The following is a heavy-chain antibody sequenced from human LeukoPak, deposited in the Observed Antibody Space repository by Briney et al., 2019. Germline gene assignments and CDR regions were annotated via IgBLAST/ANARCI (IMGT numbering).Heavy chain of an antibody. CDR1: GGSISSYY. D-gene: IGHD6-13*01. CDR3: ARAPRAAAGLDY. CDR2: IYYSGST. J-gene: IGHJ4*02. Sequence: SETLSLTCTVSGGSISSYYWSWIRQPPGKGLEWIGYIYYSGSTNYNPSLKSRVTISVDTSKNQFSLKLSSVTAADTAVYYCARAPRAAAGLDYWGRGTLVTVSS. V-gene: IGHV4-59*01.